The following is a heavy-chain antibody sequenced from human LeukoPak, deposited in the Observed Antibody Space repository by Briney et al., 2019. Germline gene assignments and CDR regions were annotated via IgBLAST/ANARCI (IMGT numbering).Heavy chain of an antibody. Sequence: GGSLRLSCAASGFTFRSYAMSWVRQAPGKGLEWVSVISDSGGSTYYADSVKGRFTISRDNSKNTLYLQMNSPRAEDTAVYYCAKGSTKRQQFDYWGQGTLVTVSS. V-gene: IGHV3-23*01. CDR2: ISDSGGST. J-gene: IGHJ4*02. D-gene: IGHD6-13*01. CDR3: AKGSTKRQQFDY. CDR1: GFTFRSYA.